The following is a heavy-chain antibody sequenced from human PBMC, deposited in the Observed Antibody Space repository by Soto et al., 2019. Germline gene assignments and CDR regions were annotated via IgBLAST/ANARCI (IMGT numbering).Heavy chain of an antibody. V-gene: IGHV3-23*01. CDR2: ISATGGTT. D-gene: IGHD5-12*01. J-gene: IGHJ4*02. CDR1: GFTFDNLA. Sequence: GWSLRLSSEASGFTFDNLAMNCVRPRPGKGLEWVSGISATGGTTYLADSVLGRMTISRDNSNTRLYLHINNLRPEETAVYYCAKGPDYSGYDSYFDHWGPGTVVTASS. CDR3: AKGPDYSGYDSYFDH.